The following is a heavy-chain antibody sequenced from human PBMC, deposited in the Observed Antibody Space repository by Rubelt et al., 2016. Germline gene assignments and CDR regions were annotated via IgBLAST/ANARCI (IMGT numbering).Heavy chain of an antibody. CDR3: ARFAIGGHSSGYLFDY. CDR2: MNPNSGNT. J-gene: IGHJ4*02. Sequence: QVQLVQSGAEVKKPGASVKVSCKASGYTFTSYDINWVRQATGQGLEWMGWMNPNSGNTGYAQKFQGRVTMTRNTSISTAYMERSRLRSDDTAVYYCARFAIGGHSSGYLFDYWGQGTLVTVSS. CDR1: GYTFTSYD. D-gene: IGHD3-22*01. V-gene: IGHV1-8*01.